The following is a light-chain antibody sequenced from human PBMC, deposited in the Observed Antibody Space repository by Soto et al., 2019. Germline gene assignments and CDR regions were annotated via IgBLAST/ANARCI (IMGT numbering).Light chain of an antibody. CDR1: SSDVGSYNL. CDR3: CSYAGSDTIL. Sequence: QSVLAQPASVSGSPGQSITISCTGTSSDVGSYNLVSWFQQHPGEAPKLMIYEGTKRPSGVSNRFSGSKSGNTASLTIFGLQAEDEAHYYCCSYAGSDTILFGGGTKVTVL. V-gene: IGLV2-23*01. J-gene: IGLJ2*01. CDR2: EGT.